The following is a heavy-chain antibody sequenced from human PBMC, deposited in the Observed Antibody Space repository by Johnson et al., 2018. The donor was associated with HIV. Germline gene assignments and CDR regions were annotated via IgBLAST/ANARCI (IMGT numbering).Heavy chain of an antibody. D-gene: IGHD6-6*01. CDR2: IKQDGSEK. J-gene: IGHJ3*02. CDR1: GFTVSNKY. V-gene: IGHV3-7*03. Sequence: VQLVESGGGLVQPGGSLRLSCAASGFTVSNKYMSWVRQAPGKGPEWVANIKQDGSEKYYVDSVKGRFTISRDNAKNSLYLQMNSLRAEDTAVYYCASLVGSSSGEAFDIWGQGTMVTVSS. CDR3: ASLVGSSSGEAFDI.